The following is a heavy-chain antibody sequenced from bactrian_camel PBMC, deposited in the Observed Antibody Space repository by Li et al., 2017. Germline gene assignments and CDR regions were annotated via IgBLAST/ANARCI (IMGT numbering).Heavy chain of an antibody. CDR1: GFTFTNYV. J-gene: IGHJ4*01. CDR2: INSGGSST. D-gene: IGHD3*01. Sequence: DVQLVESGGGLVQPGGSLRLSCAASGFTFTNYVMSWVRQAPGKGLEWVSSINSGGSSTYYADSVKGRFTISRDNAKNTLYLQLNSLKTEDTAMYYCAKDSGSRFGWYFDYWGQGTQVTV. V-gene: IGHV3S40*01. CDR3: AKDSGSRFGWYFDY.